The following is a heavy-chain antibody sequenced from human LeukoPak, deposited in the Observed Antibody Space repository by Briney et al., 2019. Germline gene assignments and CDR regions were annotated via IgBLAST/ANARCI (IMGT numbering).Heavy chain of an antibody. V-gene: IGHV4-30-4*01. CDR1: GGSISSGDYY. CDR2: IYYSGST. CDR3: ARAPGMGLWFPDHYFDY. Sequence: PSQTLSLTCTVSGGSISSGDYYWSWIRQPPGKGLEWIGYIYYSGSTYYNPSLKSRVTISVDTSKNQFSLKLSSVTAADTAVYYCARAPGMGLWFPDHYFDYWGQGTLVTVSS. D-gene: IGHD3-10*01. J-gene: IGHJ4*02.